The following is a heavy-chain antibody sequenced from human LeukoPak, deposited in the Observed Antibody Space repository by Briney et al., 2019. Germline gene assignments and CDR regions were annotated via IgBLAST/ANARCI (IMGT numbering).Heavy chain of an antibody. J-gene: IGHJ4*02. CDR1: GYTFTGCY. V-gene: IGHV1-2*02. D-gene: IGHD2-2*01. CDR3: ARDWPKRAAMGLDY. Sequence: ASVKVSCKASGYTFTGCYMHWVRQAPGQGLEWMGWINPNSGGTNYAQKFQGRVTMTRDTSISTAYMELSRLRSDDTAVYYCARDWPKRAAMGLDYWGQGTLVTVSS. CDR2: INPNSGGT.